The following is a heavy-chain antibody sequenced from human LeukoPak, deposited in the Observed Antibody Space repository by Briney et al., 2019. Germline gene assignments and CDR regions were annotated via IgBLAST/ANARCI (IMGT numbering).Heavy chain of an antibody. CDR2: INHSGST. J-gene: IGHJ5*02. V-gene: IGHV4-34*01. CDR1: GGSFSGYY. Sequence: SETLSLTCAVYGGSFSGYYWSWIRQPPGKGLEWIGEINHSGSTNYSPALKSRVTISIDTSKNQFSLKLNSVTAADTAVYICARGGWGFKPGNWFDPWGQGTLVTVSS. D-gene: IGHD7-27*01. CDR3: ARGGWGFKPGNWFDP.